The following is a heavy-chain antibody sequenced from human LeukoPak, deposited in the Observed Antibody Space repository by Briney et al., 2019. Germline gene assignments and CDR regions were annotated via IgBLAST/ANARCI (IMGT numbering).Heavy chain of an antibody. CDR2: MSYSGST. CDR3: ARRSSSQPPNY. J-gene: IGHJ4*02. Sequence: SETLSLTCIVSGGSVSSGGHYWGWIRQPPGKGLEWVGSMSYSGSTYYNPSLKSRVTISVDTSKNQFSLKLSSVTAADTAVYYCARRSSSQPPNYWGQGTLVTVSS. D-gene: IGHD6-13*01. CDR1: GGSVSSGGHY. V-gene: IGHV4-39*01.